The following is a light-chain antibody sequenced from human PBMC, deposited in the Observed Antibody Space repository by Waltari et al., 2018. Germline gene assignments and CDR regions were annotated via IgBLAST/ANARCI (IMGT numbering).Light chain of an antibody. CDR3: AAWYDRLNGWV. J-gene: IGLJ3*02. CDR1: SSNIGSNT. Sequence: QSVLTQPPSASGTPGLRVTISCSGRSSNIGSNTGNWYKHLPGRAPKLLIHGNDQRPSRCPDRFSDPKSVSSASLANNGLQSEDEGDYYCAAWYDRLNGWVFGGGPKLTAL. V-gene: IGLV1-44*01. CDR2: GND.